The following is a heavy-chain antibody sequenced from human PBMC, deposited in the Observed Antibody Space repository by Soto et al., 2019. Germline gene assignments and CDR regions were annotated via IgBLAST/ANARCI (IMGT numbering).Heavy chain of an antibody. CDR3: AKDENGRFGVPTVELDY. J-gene: IGHJ4*02. D-gene: IGHD3-3*01. V-gene: IGHV3-66*01. CDR2: IYRGGST. CDR1: GVTVSTIH. Sequence: EVQLVESGGGLVQPGGSLRLSCAASGVTVSTIHMSWVRQAPGKGLEWVSVIYRGGSTYYADSVKGRFTISRVNSKNTLYLHMNSLRAEDTAVYYCAKDENGRFGVPTVELDYWGQGTLVTVSS.